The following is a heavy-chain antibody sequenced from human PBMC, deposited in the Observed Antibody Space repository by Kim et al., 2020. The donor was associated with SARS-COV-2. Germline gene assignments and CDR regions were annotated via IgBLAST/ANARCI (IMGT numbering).Heavy chain of an antibody. CDR2: IDADNGNT. V-gene: IGHV1-3*01. CDR3: ARNEDY. CDR1: GYTFIDYA. J-gene: IGHJ4*02. Sequence: ASVKVSCKASGYTFIDYAFHWVRQAPGQGLEWMGWIDADNGNTKYSPKFQGRVTLTRDTSANTAYMELNSLTSEDTAVYYCARNEDYWGQGTLVSVSS.